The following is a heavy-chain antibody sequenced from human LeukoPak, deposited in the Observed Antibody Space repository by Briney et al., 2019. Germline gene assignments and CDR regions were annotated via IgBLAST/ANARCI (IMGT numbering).Heavy chain of an antibody. V-gene: IGHV4-4*02. D-gene: IGHD3-22*01. J-gene: IGHJ4*02. CDR1: SGSISSGHW. CDR3: ARSGYYSADS. CDR2: IHHTGST. Sequence: SGTLSLTCDVSSGSISSGHWWSWVRQPPGKGLEWIGEIHHTGSTNYNPSLRSRVTISIDTSKSHFSVILTPVTAADTAVYYCARSGYYSADSWGQGTLVTVSS.